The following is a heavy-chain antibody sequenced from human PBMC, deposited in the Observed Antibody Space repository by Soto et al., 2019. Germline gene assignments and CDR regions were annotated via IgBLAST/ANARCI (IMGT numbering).Heavy chain of an antibody. V-gene: IGHV3-64*01. CDR1: GFTFSSYA. CDR3: ARGVWFGESIWEY. Sequence: GGSLRLSCAASGFTFSSYAMHWVRQAPGKGLEYVSAISSNGGSTYYANSVKGRFTISRDNSKNTLYLQMNSLRAEDTAVYYCARGVWFGESIWEYWGQGTLVTVSS. D-gene: IGHD3-10*01. CDR2: ISSNGGST. J-gene: IGHJ4*02.